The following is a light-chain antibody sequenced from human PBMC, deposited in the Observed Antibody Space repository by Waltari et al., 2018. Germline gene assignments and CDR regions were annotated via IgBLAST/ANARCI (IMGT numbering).Light chain of an antibody. CDR1: QSLTKKY. J-gene: IGKJ2*01. CDR3: QQYGSSVMYT. CDR2: GTS. Sequence: EIVLTQSPGTLSLSPGERATLSCRASQSLTKKYLSWYQQKPGQAPRLLIYGTSSRAAGIPDRFSCSGSGTDFTLTISRLEPEDFAGYYCQQYGSSVMYTFGQGTKLEI. V-gene: IGKV3-20*01.